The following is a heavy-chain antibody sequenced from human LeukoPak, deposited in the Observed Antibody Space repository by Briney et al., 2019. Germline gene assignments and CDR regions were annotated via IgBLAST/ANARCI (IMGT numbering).Heavy chain of an antibody. CDR2: TYYRSKWYN. D-gene: IGHD2-2*01. J-gene: IGHJ4*02. CDR3: ARGGIGYCTSSSYYFDS. Sequence: SQTLSLTCAISGDSVSTNSAAWNWIRQSPSRGLEWLGRTYYRSKWYNDYAVSVKSRITINPDTSKNHFSLQLNSVTPEDTAVYYCARGGIGYCTSSSYYFDSWGQGTLVTVSS. V-gene: IGHV6-1*01. CDR1: GDSVSTNSAA.